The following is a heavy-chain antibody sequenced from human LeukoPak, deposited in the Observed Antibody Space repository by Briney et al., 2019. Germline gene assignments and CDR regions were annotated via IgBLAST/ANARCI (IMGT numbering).Heavy chain of an antibody. CDR3: AREQAKYSSSWYNEAYFDY. CDR1: GGSISSGGYY. CDR2: IYHSGST. Sequence: ASETLSLTCTVSGGSISSGGYYWSWIRQPPGKGLEWIGYIYHSGSTYYNPSLKSRVTISVDRSKNQISLKLSSVTAADTAVYYCAREQAKYSSSWYNEAYFDYWGQGTLVTVSS. V-gene: IGHV4-30-2*01. J-gene: IGHJ4*02. D-gene: IGHD6-13*01.